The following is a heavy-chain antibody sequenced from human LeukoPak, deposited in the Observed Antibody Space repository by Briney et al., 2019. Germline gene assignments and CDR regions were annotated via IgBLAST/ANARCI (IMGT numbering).Heavy chain of an antibody. J-gene: IGHJ3*02. D-gene: IGHD3-16*01. CDR3: ARDPGVATFGAFDI. CDR2: INPNSGGT. V-gene: IGHV1-2*02. CDR1: GYTFTGYY. Sequence: ASVKVSCKASGYTFTGYYMHWVRQAPGQGLEWMGWINPNSGGTNYAQKFQGRVTMTRDTSISTAYMELSRLRSDDTAVYYCARDPGVATFGAFDIWGQGTMVTVSS.